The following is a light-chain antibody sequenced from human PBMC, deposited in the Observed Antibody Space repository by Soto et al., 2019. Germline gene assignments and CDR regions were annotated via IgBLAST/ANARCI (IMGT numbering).Light chain of an antibody. Sequence: EIVLTQSPATLSLSPGERATLSCRASQSVGSYFAWYQQKPGQAPRLLIYDAFSRATGIPARFSGSGSGTDFTLTISSLEPEDFPVYFCQQRSSWPLTFGGGTMVEIK. V-gene: IGKV3-11*01. CDR2: DAF. CDR1: QSVGSY. CDR3: QQRSSWPLT. J-gene: IGKJ4*01.